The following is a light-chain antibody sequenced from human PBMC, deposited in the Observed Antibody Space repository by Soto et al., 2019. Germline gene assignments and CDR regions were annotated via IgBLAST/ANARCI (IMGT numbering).Light chain of an antibody. V-gene: IGKV3-11*01. CDR2: DAS. J-gene: IGKJ2*01. CDR1: QSVSSY. CDR3: PQSSNGYT. Sequence: EIVLTQSPATLSLSPGERATLSCRASQSVSSYLAWYQQKPGQAPRLLIYDASNRATGIPARFSGSGSGTAFTLTISSLEPDDFEVYYWPQSSNGYTFGRGTKLEIK.